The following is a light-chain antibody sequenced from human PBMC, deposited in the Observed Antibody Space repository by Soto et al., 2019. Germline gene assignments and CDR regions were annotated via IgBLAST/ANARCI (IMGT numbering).Light chain of an antibody. Sequence: QLVLTQSSSASASLGSSVKLTCTLSSGHSSNIIAWHQQQPGKAPRYLMKVEGSGSYNKGSGVPDRFSGSSSGADRYLTISNLQSEDEADYYCETWGSNTRVFGGGTKLTVL. CDR3: ETWGSNTRV. CDR1: SGHSSNI. J-gene: IGLJ3*02. V-gene: IGLV4-60*03. CDR2: VEGSGSY.